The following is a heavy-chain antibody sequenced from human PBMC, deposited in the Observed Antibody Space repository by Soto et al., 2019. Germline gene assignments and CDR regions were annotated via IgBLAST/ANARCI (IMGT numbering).Heavy chain of an antibody. CDR2: MNPKSGGT. V-gene: IGHV1-8*01. CDR3: VKVADLMSGYYHAMDV. D-gene: IGHD3-10*01. CDR1: GYSFTGHD. Sequence: QVQLVQSGAEVRKPGASVRVSCKASGYSFTGHDVNWVRQASGQGLEWMGWMNPKSGGTGYAQKFQGRVTMTRDTSLNTAYMHLSGLTSQDTAVYYCVKVADLMSGYYHAMDVWGQGTTVTVSS. J-gene: IGHJ6*02.